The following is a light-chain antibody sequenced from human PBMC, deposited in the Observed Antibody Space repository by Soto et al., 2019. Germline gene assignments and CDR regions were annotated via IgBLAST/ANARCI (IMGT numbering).Light chain of an antibody. CDR1: QNIYSY. CDR3: QQSYMDPIT. J-gene: IGKJ5*01. Sequence: DIQMTQSPSSLSASVGDRVTITCRASQNIYSYLNWYQQQPGKAPKLLIYGASRLQSGVTSRFSGSGSGADFTLTISSLQPEDFATYSCQQSYMDPITFGQGTRLEIK. V-gene: IGKV1-39*01. CDR2: GAS.